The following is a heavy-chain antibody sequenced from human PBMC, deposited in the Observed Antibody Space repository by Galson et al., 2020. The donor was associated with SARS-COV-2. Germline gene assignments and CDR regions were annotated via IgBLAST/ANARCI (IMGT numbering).Heavy chain of an antibody. J-gene: IGHJ4*02. V-gene: IGHV1-2*02. D-gene: IGHD3-22*01. CDR1: GYTFTGYY. CDR2: INPNSGGT. Sequence: GESLKISCKASGYTFTGYYMHWVRQAPGQGLEWMGWINPNSGGTNYAQKFQGRVTMTRDTSISTAYMELSRLRSDDTAVYYCARLPLYYYDSSGYFDYWGQGTLVTVSS. CDR3: ARLPLYYYDSSGYFDY.